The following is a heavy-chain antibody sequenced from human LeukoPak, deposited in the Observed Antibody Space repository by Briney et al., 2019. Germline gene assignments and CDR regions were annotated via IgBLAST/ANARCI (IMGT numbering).Heavy chain of an antibody. V-gene: IGHV3-23*01. D-gene: IGHD3-10*01. J-gene: IGHJ4*02. CDR3: AKRPYGSGLNWADY. CDR2: ISGSGGST. Sequence: GGSLRLSCAASGFTFSSYGMSWVRQAPGKGLEWVSAISGSGGSTYYADSVKGRFTISRDNSKNTLYLQMDSLRAEDTAVYYCAKRPYGSGLNWADYWGQGTLVTVSS. CDR1: GFTFSSYG.